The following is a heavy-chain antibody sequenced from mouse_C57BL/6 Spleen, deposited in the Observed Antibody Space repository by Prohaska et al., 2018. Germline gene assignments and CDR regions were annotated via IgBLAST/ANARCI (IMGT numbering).Heavy chain of an antibody. Sequence: QVQLQQSGAELVRPGASVTLSCKASGYTFTDYEMHWVKQTPVHSMEWIGANDPETGSTAYNQKFKGKAILTADKSSSTAYMELRSLTSEDSAVYYCTKGRITTVVATDWYFDVWGTGTTVTVSS. V-gene: IGHV1-15*01. D-gene: IGHD1-1*01. J-gene: IGHJ1*03. CDR1: GYTFTDYE. CDR3: TKGRITTVVATDWYFDV. CDR2: NDPETGST.